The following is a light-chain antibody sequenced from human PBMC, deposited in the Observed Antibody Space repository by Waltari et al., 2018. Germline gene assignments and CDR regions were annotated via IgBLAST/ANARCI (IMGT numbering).Light chain of an antibody. V-gene: IGLV1-51*01. Sequence: QSVLTQPPSMSAAPGQTVTISCSGSSSNLGNHYVSWYHQLPGAAPKLHIYDKNKRPKGIPVRFSAYKSGMSGTLEITGRQIGDEADYYCAKWDNGLTAVIFGGGTKLTVL. CDR3: AKWDNGLTAVI. CDR1: SSNLGNHY. CDR2: DKN. J-gene: IGLJ2*01.